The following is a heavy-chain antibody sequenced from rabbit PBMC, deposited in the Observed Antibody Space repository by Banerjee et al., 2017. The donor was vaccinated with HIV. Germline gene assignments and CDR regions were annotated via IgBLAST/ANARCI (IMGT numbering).Heavy chain of an antibody. CDR2: IDAGSTGNT. J-gene: IGHJ3*01. D-gene: IGHD6-1*01. Sequence: QEQLEESGGDLVKPEGSLTLTCTASGFSFSSTYWICWVRQAPGKGPEWIACIDAGSTGNTYYVSWAKGRFTTSKTSSTTVTLQMTSLTAADTATYFCARDAGYARLDLWGQGTLVTVS. CDR3: ARDAGYARLDL. V-gene: IGHV1S45*01. CDR1: GFSFSSTYW.